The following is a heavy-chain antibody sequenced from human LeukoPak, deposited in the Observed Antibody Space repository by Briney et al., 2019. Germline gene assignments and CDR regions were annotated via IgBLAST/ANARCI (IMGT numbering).Heavy chain of an antibody. Sequence: GRSLRLSCAASGFTFSSYGMHWVRQAPGKGLEWVAVIWYDGSNKYYADSVKGRFTISRDNSKNTLYLQMNNLRAEDTAVYYCAKVRGLGIQPWTAFDYWGQGTLVTVSS. V-gene: IGHV3-33*06. CDR2: IWYDGSNK. CDR1: GFTFSSYG. J-gene: IGHJ4*02. CDR3: AKVRGLGIQPWTAFDY. D-gene: IGHD5-18*01.